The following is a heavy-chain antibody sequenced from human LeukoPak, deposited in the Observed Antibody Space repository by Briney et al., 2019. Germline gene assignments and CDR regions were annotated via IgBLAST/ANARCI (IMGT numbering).Heavy chain of an antibody. CDR2: ISSTSGYM. CDR3: AREHGDYRSY. CDR1: GFTFNKYS. J-gene: IGHJ4*02. V-gene: IGHV3-21*01. D-gene: IGHD4-17*01. Sequence: GGSLRLSCAASGFTFNKYSMNWVRQAPGKGLEWVSSISSTSGYMYYADSVEGRFTISRDNAKNSLYLQMNSLRAEDTAVYYCAREHGDYRSYWGQGTLVTVSS.